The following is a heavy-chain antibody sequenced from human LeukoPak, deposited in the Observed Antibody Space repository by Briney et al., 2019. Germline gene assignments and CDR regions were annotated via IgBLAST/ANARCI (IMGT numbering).Heavy chain of an antibody. CDR2: ISGSGGST. CDR3: ARDSSMLRGPLVIYYFDF. V-gene: IGHV3-23*01. Sequence: GGSLRLSCAASGFTFSTFAMVWVRQAPGKGLEWVSAISGSGGSTYYADSVKGRFTISRDNSKNTLYLQMNSLRVEDTAVYYCARDSSMLRGPLVIYYFDFWGQGTLVAVSS. J-gene: IGHJ4*02. D-gene: IGHD3-10*01. CDR1: GFTFSTFA.